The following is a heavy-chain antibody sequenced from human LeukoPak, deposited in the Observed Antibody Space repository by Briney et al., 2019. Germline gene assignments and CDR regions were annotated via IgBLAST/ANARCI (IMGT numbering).Heavy chain of an antibody. Sequence: PSETLSLTCTVSGGSISSGDYYWSWIRQPPGKGLEWIGSIYYSGSTYYNPSLKSRVTISVDTSKNQFSLKLSSVTAADTAVYYCARDGYCSGGSCPVAPGGVYYYYGMDVWGQGTTVTVSS. CDR1: GGSISSGDYY. CDR2: IYYSGST. CDR3: ARDGYCSGGSCPVAPGGVYYYYGMDV. V-gene: IGHV4-39*07. J-gene: IGHJ6*02. D-gene: IGHD2-15*01.